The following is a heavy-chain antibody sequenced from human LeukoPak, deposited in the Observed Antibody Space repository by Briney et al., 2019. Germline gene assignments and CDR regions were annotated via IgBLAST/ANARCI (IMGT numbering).Heavy chain of an antibody. D-gene: IGHD1-20*01. Sequence: GASVKVSCKASGYTFTSYDINWVRPAAGQGLEWMGCMNPNSGYTGYAQKFQGRVTMTRNTSITTAYMELSSLRSADTAVYYCAMRPYNWNDDGDIDYWGQGTLVTVSS. CDR1: GYTFTSYD. CDR3: AMRPYNWNDDGDIDY. CDR2: MNPNSGYT. V-gene: IGHV1-8*01. J-gene: IGHJ4*02.